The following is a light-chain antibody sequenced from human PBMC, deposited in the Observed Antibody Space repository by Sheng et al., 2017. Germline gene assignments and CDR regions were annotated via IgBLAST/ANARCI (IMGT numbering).Light chain of an antibody. CDR1: NIGTKA. CDR2: VDS. CDR3: QVWDSSGDHPGV. J-gene: IGLJ1*01. V-gene: IGLV3-21*03. Sequence: SYELTQPPSVSVAPGKTASITCGGNNIGTKAVHWYQQKPGQAPVLVVMVDSDRPSGIPERFSGTNSGNTATLTISRVEAGDEADYYCQVWDSSGDHPGVFGSGTQVTVL.